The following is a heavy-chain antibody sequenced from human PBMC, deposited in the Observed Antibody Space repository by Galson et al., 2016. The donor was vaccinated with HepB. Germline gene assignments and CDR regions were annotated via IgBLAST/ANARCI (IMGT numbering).Heavy chain of an antibody. D-gene: IGHD5-12*01. V-gene: IGHV3-7*03. Sequence: SLRLSCAASGFTFNNYWMSWIRQAPGKGLEWVANINQDGSEKNYVDPVRGRFTISRDNAEMSVYLQMNSLRADDTAVYYCARYNGYHYAYWGQGTLVTVSS. CDR1: GFTFNNYW. CDR3: ARYNGYHYAY. CDR2: INQDGSEK. J-gene: IGHJ4*02.